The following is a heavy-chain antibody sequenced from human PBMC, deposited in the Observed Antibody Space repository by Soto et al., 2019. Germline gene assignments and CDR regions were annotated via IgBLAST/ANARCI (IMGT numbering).Heavy chain of an antibody. D-gene: IGHD2-15*01. CDR2: IWYDGSNK. Sequence: QVQLVESGGGVVQPGRSLRLSCAASGFTFSSYGMHWVRQAPGKGLEWVAVIWYDGSNKYYADSVKGRFTISRDNSKNTLYLQMNSLRAEDTAVYYRARGSYGGNTFDYWGQGTLVTVSS. J-gene: IGHJ4*02. CDR1: GFTFSSYG. V-gene: IGHV3-33*01. CDR3: ARGSYGGNTFDY.